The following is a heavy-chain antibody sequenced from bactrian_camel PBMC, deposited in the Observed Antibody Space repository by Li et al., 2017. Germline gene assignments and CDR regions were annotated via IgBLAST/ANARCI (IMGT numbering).Heavy chain of an antibody. J-gene: IGHJ4*01. CDR2: IHADSTT. V-gene: IGHV3S53*01. CDR3: AGDIPNSGANCNSERERDFPR. D-gene: IGHD1*01. Sequence: HVQLVESGGGSVQAGGSLRLSCAASGDSSSTICMGWFRQAPGKEREGVAAIHADSTTIFADSVKGRFTISKDSAKNTIYLQMNNLQPDDTAMYYCAGDIPNSGANCNSERERDFPRWGRGTQVTVS. CDR1: GDSSSTIC.